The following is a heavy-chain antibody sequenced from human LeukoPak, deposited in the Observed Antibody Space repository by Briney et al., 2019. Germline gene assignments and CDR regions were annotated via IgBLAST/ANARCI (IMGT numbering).Heavy chain of an antibody. J-gene: IGHJ4*02. CDR2: ISGSGGST. CDR1: GFTFSSHG. D-gene: IGHD3-9*01. Sequence: QPGRSLRLSCVASGFTFSSHGMHWVRQAPGKGLEWVSAISGSGGSTYYADSVKGRFTISRDNSKNTLYLQMNSLRAEDTAVYYCAKDLGYFDWLLPSLGYWGQGTLVTVSS. CDR3: AKDLGYFDWLLPSLGY. V-gene: IGHV3-23*01.